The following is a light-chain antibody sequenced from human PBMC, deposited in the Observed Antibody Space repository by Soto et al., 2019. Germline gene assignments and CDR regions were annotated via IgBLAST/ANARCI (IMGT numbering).Light chain of an antibody. Sequence: QSVLTQPPSVSATPGQRVTISCSGTYSNIGSNTVAWYQRLPGAAPKRLVYSNNERPSGVPDRFSGSKSGSSASLAISGLQSEDEADYYCAAWDDSLNSPRMLFGGGTKLTVL. J-gene: IGLJ2*01. CDR2: SNN. CDR1: YSNIGSNT. V-gene: IGLV1-44*01. CDR3: AAWDDSLNSPRML.